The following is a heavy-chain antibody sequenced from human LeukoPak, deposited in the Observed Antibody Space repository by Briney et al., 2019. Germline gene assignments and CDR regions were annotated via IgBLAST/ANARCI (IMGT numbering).Heavy chain of an antibody. CDR2: INPNSGGT. Sequence: GASVKVSCKASGYTFTGYYMHWVRQAPGQGLEWMGWINPNSGGTNYAQKFQGRVTMTRDTSISTAYMELSRLRSDDTAVYYCARDDSTTSDYYYYYYMDAWGKGTTVTVSS. V-gene: IGHV1-2*02. D-gene: IGHD6-6*01. CDR3: ARDDSTTSDYYYYYYMDA. J-gene: IGHJ6*03. CDR1: GYTFTGYY.